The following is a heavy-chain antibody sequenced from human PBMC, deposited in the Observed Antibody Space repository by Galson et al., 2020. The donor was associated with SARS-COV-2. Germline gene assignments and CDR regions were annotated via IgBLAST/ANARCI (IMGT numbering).Heavy chain of an antibody. Sequence: GESLKISCKVSGYTLTELSMHWVRQAPGKGLEWMGGFDPEDGETIYAQKFQGRVTMTEDTSTDTAYMELSSLRSEDTAVYYCATVPAYYGSGSPLSYWGQGTLVTVSS. CDR3: ATVPAYYGSGSPLSY. CDR2: FDPEDGET. J-gene: IGHJ4*02. V-gene: IGHV1-24*01. D-gene: IGHD3-10*01. CDR1: GYTLTELS.